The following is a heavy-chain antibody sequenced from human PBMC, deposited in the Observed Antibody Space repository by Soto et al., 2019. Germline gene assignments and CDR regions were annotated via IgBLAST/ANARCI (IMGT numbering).Heavy chain of an antibody. CDR2: ISSSSSYI. CDR1: GFTFSSYS. CDR3: AREDIVVVVAGYYRMDV. J-gene: IGHJ6*02. D-gene: IGHD2-15*01. V-gene: IGHV3-21*01. Sequence: GGSLRLSCAASGFTFSSYSMNWVRQAPGKGLEWVSSISSSSSYIYYADSVKGRFTISRDNAKNSLYLQMNSLRAEDTAVYYCAREDIVVVVAGYYRMDVWGQGTTVTVSS.